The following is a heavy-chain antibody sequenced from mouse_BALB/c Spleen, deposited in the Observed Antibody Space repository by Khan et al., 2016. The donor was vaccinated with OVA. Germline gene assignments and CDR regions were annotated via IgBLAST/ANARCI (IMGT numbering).Heavy chain of an antibody. J-gene: IGHJ2*01. V-gene: IGHV5-17*02. D-gene: IGHD2-3*01. Sequence: EVELVESGGGLVQPGGSQKLSCAASGFTFSGFGMHWVRQAPEKGLEWVAYISSGSSTIYYADTVKGRFTISRDNPKNTLFLQMTGLRSEDTAMYFCARTGYYYFDYWGQGTTLTVSS. CDR3: ARTGYYYFDY. CDR2: ISSGSSTI. CDR1: GFTFSGFG.